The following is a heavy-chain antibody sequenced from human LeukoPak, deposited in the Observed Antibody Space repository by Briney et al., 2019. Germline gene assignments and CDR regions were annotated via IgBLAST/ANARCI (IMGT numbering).Heavy chain of an antibody. V-gene: IGHV3-43*01. CDR2: ISWDGGST. Sequence: GGSLRLSCAASGFTFDDYTMHWVRQAPGKGLEWVSLISWDGGSTYYADSVKGRFTISRDNSKNSLYLQMNSLRTEDTALYYCAKGGSIAAAGSAEYFQHWGQGTLVTVSS. J-gene: IGHJ1*01. CDR3: AKGGSIAAAGSAEYFQH. CDR1: GFTFDDYT. D-gene: IGHD6-13*01.